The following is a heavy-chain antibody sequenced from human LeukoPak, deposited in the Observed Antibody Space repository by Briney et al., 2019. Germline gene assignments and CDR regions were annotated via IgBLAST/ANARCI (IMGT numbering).Heavy chain of an antibody. J-gene: IGHJ4*02. CDR2: IYTSGST. D-gene: IGHD6-13*01. V-gene: IGHV4-61*02. CDR3: ASEPTYSSSWYFY. Sequence: PSETLSLTCTASGGSIGSGSYYWRWIRQPAGTGLEWIGRIYTSGSTNYNPSLKSRVTISVDTSKNQFSLKLSSVTAADTAVYYCASEPTYSSSWYFYWGQGTLVTVSS. CDR1: GGSIGSGSYY.